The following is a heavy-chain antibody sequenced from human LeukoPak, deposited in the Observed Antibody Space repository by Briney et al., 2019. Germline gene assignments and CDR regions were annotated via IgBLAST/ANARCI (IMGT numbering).Heavy chain of an antibody. D-gene: IGHD6-6*01. CDR3: AKVREYSSSGPFDY. CDR1: GFTFSSYW. CDR2: ISWNSGSI. J-gene: IGHJ4*02. V-gene: IGHV3-9*01. Sequence: GGSLRLSCAASGFTFSSYWMHWVRQAPGKGLEWVSGISWNSGSIGYADSVKGRFTISRDNAKNSLYLQMSSLRAEDTALYYCAKVREYSSSGPFDYWGQGTLVTVSS.